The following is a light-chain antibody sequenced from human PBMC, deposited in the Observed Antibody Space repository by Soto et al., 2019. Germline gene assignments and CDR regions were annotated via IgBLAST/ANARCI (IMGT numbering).Light chain of an antibody. Sequence: EIVLTQSPATLSLSPGERATLSCGASRSVSTSYLAWYQQKPGLAPRLLIYDGSTRATGVPDRFSGSGSGTDFTLTISALELEDFAVYYCQQYGGSPPYTFGQGNKLEIE. V-gene: IGKV3D-20*01. CDR3: QQYGGSPPYT. CDR1: RSVSTSY. CDR2: DGS. J-gene: IGKJ2*01.